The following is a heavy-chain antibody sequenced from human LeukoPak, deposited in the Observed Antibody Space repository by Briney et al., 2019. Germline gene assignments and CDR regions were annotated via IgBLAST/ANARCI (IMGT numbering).Heavy chain of an antibody. V-gene: IGHV3-7*05. J-gene: IGHJ4*02. CDR2: IKEDGSEE. CDR3: AREANWASD. CDR1: GFTFSTYW. D-gene: IGHD7-27*01. Sequence: GGSLRLSCTASGFTFSTYWMSWVRQTPEKGLEWVANIKEDGSEEVYVDSVKGRFTISRDNAKNTLYLEMNNLRAEDTAVYYCAREANWASDWGQGTQVTVSS.